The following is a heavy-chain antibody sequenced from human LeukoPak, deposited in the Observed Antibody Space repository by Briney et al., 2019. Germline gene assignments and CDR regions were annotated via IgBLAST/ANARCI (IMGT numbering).Heavy chain of an antibody. CDR3: AQYSSGYHNWFDP. V-gene: IGHV1-69*05. Sequence: ASVKVSCKASGGTFSSYAISWVRQAPGQGLEWMGGIIPIFGTANYAQKFQGRVTITTDESTSTAYMELSSLRSEDTAVYYCAQYSSGYHNWFDPWGQGTLVTVS. CDR2: IIPIFGTA. D-gene: IGHD3-22*01. J-gene: IGHJ5*02. CDR1: GGTFSSYA.